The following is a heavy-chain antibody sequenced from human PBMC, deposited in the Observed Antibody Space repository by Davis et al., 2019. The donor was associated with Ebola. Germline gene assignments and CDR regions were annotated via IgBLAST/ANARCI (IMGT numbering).Heavy chain of an antibody. CDR1: GFTFSSYW. Sequence: GESLKISCAASGFTFSSYWIHWVRQAPGKGLVWVSRINTDGSRTRDADSVKGRFTISRDNAENTLYLQMNSLRAEDTAVYYCARVLSYCSGGSCPGGSDHWGQGTLVTVSS. J-gene: IGHJ4*02. CDR2: INTDGSRT. CDR3: ARVLSYCSGGSCPGGSDH. D-gene: IGHD2-15*01. V-gene: IGHV3-74*01.